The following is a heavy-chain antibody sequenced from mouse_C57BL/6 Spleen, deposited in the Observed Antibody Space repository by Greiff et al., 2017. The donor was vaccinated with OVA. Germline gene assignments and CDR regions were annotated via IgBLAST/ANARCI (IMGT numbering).Heavy chain of an antibody. CDR2: IDPSDSYT. J-gene: IGHJ4*01. D-gene: IGHD2-3*01. V-gene: IGHV1-69*01. Sequence: VKLQQPGAELVMPGASVKLSCKASGYTFTSYWMHWVKQRPGQGLEWIGEIDPSDSYTNYNQKFKGKSTLTVDKSSSTAYMQLSSLTSEDSAVYYCARNDGYFDYWGQGTSVTVSS. CDR1: GYTFTSYW. CDR3: ARNDGYFDY.